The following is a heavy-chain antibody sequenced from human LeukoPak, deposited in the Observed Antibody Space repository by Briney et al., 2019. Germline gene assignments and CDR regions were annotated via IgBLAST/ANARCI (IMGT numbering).Heavy chain of an antibody. V-gene: IGHV4-30-2*01. CDR1: GDSISSGDYS. CDR3: ARELWFVNTPGSWLDP. D-gene: IGHD3-10*01. J-gene: IGHJ5*02. CDR2: IFHSGSS. Sequence: SETLSLTCTVSGDSISSGDYSWSWIRQPSGKGLEWIGYIFHSGSSYYNPSLRSRVTISVDRSRNQFSLRLTSVTAADTAVYYCARELWFVNTPGSWLDPWGQGTLVTVSS.